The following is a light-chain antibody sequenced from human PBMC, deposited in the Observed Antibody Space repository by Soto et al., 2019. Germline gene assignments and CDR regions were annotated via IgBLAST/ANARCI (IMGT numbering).Light chain of an antibody. J-gene: IGKJ4*01. V-gene: IGKV1-9*01. Sequence: DIQLTQSPSFLSASVGDRVTITCRASQGINTYLAWYQQKPGKAPKLLIYDASTLQRGVPARFSGSGSGTEFTLTISILQPDDFATDSCQQLNNSPLTFGGGTKVDIK. CDR2: DAS. CDR3: QQLNNSPLT. CDR1: QGINTY.